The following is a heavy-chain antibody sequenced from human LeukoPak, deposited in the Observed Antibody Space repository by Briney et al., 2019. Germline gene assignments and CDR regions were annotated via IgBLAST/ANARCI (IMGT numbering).Heavy chain of an antibody. V-gene: IGHV3-23*01. CDR1: GFTFSSYA. Sequence: SGGSLRLSCAASGFTFSSYAMSWVRQAPGKELEWVSAISGSGGSTYYADSVKGRFTISRDNFKNTLYLQMNSLRAEDTAVYYCAKVGAVVVTATPYYFDYWGQGTLVTVSS. D-gene: IGHD2-21*02. J-gene: IGHJ4*02. CDR2: ISGSGGST. CDR3: AKVGAVVVTATPYYFDY.